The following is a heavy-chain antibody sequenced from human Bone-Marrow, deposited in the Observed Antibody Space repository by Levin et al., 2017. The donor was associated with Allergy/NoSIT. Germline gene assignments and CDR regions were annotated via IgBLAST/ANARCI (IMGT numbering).Heavy chain of an antibody. V-gene: IGHV3-23*01. J-gene: IGHJ4*02. Sequence: SCAASEFTFGSHAMAWVRQAPGKGLEWVSSISASGHSTYYADSVKGRFTISRDNSNNTLYLHMSSLRPEDTAIYYCTREAVSSRGAIDYWGQGTLVPVSS. CDR1: EFTFGSHA. CDR2: ISASGHST. D-gene: IGHD4/OR15-4a*01. CDR3: TREAVSSRGAIDY.